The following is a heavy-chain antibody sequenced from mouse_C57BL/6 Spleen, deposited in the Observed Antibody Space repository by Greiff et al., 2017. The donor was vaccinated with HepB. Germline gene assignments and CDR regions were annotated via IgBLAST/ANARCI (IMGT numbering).Heavy chain of an antibody. CDR1: GFTFSDYG. V-gene: IGHV5-17*01. D-gene: IGHD1-1*01. CDR3: ARVYYYGSSPYWYFDV. Sequence: EVQGVESGGGLVKPGGSLKLSCAASGFTFSDYGMHWVRQAPEKGLEWVAYISSGSSTIYYADTVKGRFTISRDNAKNTLFLQMTSLRSEDTAMYYWARVYYYGSSPYWYFDVWGTGTTVTVSS. CDR2: ISSGSSTI. J-gene: IGHJ1*03.